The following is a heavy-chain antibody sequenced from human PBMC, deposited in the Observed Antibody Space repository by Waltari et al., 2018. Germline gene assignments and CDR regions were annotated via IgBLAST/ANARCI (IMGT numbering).Heavy chain of an antibody. D-gene: IGHD3-16*01. V-gene: IGHV4-59*11. Sequence: QVQLQESGPGLVKPSETLSLTCTVSGGSISSHYRSSIRQPPGEGLEWIAYISYTWGTNYNPSLKSRVTISIDTSKNQFSQKLSSVTAADTAIYYCARTLDGVYYYYMDVWGKGTTVTISS. CDR2: ISYTWGT. CDR1: GGSISSHY. J-gene: IGHJ6*03. CDR3: ARTLDGVYYYYMDV.